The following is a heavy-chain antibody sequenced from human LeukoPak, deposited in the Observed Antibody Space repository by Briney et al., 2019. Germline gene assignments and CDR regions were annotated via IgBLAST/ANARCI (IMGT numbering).Heavy chain of an antibody. CDR3: AREHIYGSGSYYIDY. V-gene: IGHV4-4*02. CDR2: IYHSGST. J-gene: IGHJ4*02. D-gene: IGHD3-10*01. Sequence: SGNLSLTCAVSGDSFSSTDWWSWVRQPPGKGLEWIGEIYHSGSTNYNPSLKSRVTISVDKSKKQVSLKLSSVTAADTAVYYCAREHIYGSGSYYIDYWGQGTLVTVSS. CDR1: GDSFSSTDW.